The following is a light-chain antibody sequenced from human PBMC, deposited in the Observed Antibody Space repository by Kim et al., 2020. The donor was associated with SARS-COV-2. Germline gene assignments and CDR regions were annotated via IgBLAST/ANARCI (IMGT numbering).Light chain of an antibody. V-gene: IGKV1-33*01. CDR2: DAS. CDR3: QQYANLPIT. Sequence: DIQMTQSPSSLSASVGDRVTITCQASQDISNYLNWYQQKPEKAPKLLIYDASSLKTGVPSRFSGSGSGTDFTFTISSLQPEDIATYYCQQYANLPITFGQGTRLEIK. CDR1: QDISNY. J-gene: IGKJ5*01.